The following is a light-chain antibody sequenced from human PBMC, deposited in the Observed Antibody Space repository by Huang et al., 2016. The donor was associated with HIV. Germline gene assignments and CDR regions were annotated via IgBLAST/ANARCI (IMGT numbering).Light chain of an antibody. Sequence: DIQMTQSPSSLCASVGDRVTITCLASQGISTDLNGYQQKPGKAPKLLIYGASTLQSGIPSRFSGSGSGTDFTLTISSLQPADSATYYCQETYSIPYTFGQGTKLEIK. CDR1: QGISTD. CDR2: GAS. CDR3: QETYSIPYT. J-gene: IGKJ2*01. V-gene: IGKV1-39*01.